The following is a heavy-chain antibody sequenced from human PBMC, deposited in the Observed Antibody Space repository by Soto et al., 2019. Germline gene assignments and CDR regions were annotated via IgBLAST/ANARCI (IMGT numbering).Heavy chain of an antibody. Sequence: EVQLLESGGGLVQPGGSLRLSCAASGFTFNNYAMTWVRQAPGKGLEWVSAISGAGDTTSYADSVKGRFTVSRDGSKNTLYLQMSRLRAEDPALYYCAKGRGGSGSLTPRVDFWGQGTLVTVSS. D-gene: IGHD3-10*01. CDR2: ISGAGDTT. CDR1: GFTFNNYA. V-gene: IGHV3-23*01. CDR3: AKGRGGSGSLTPRVDF. J-gene: IGHJ4*02.